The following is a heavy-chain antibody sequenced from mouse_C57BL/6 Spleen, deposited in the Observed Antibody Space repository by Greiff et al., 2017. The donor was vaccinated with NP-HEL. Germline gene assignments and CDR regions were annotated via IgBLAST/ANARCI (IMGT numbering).Heavy chain of an antibody. CDR3: AREDDYDGGFPY. Sequence: QVQLQQSGAELVMPGASVKLSCKASGYTFTSYWMHWVKQRPGQGLEWIGEIDPSDSYTNYNQKFKGKSTLTVDKSTSTAYMQLSSLTSEDSAVYYCAREDDYDGGFPYWGQGTLVTVSA. CDR2: IDPSDSYT. D-gene: IGHD2-4*01. J-gene: IGHJ3*01. CDR1: GYTFTSYW. V-gene: IGHV1-69*01.